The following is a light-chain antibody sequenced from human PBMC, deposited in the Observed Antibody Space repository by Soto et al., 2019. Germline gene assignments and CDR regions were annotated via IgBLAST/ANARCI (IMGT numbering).Light chain of an antibody. CDR1: QSVGSY. Sequence: EIVLTQSPATLSLSPGERATLSCRASQSVGSYFAWYQQKPGQTPRLLIYDTSNRATGIPARFSGSGSGTDFTLTISRLQSEDSAVYYCQQHNQWPITFGQGTKVDIK. CDR3: QQHNQWPIT. CDR2: DTS. J-gene: IGKJ1*01. V-gene: IGKV3-11*01.